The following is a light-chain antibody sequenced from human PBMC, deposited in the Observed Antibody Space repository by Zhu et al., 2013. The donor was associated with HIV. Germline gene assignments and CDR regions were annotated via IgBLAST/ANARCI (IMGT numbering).Light chain of an antibody. CDR2: GSF. V-gene: IGKV3-15*01. J-gene: IGKJ3*01. Sequence: VLTQSPATVSLSPGERATLSCRASQSLNSYLAWYQQKPGQAPRLLIYGSFTRAPGVPARFSGSGSGTEFSLTISSLQSEDFAVYYCQQYDNWLLFTFGPGTKVDFK. CDR3: QQYDNWLLFT. CDR1: QSLNSY.